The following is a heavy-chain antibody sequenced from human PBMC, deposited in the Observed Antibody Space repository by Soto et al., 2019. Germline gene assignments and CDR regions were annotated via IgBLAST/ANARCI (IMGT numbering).Heavy chain of an antibody. Sequence: EVQLVESGGGLVQPGGSLRLSCAASGFTFSSYDMHWVRQATGKGLEWVSAIGTAGDPYYPGSVKGRFTISRDNAKNTLYLQMSSLRAEDTAVYYCVRLGGSSEIDYWGQGTLVTVSS. CDR1: GFTFSSYD. CDR3: VRLGGSSEIDY. CDR2: IGTAGDP. V-gene: IGHV3-13*05. D-gene: IGHD2-15*01. J-gene: IGHJ4*02.